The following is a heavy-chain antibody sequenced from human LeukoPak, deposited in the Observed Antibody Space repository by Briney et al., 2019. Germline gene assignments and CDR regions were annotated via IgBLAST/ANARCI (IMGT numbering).Heavy chain of an antibody. D-gene: IGHD3-10*01. CDR3: ARGPNVLLWFGELFLEGPFDY. CDR1: GGSISSGSYY. J-gene: IGHJ4*02. Sequence: SETMSLTCTVSGGSISSGSYYWSWIRQPAGKGLEWIGRIYTSGSTNYNPSLKSRVTISVDTSKNQFSLKLSSVTAADTAVYYCARGPNVLLWFGELFLEGPFDYWGQGTLVTVSS. V-gene: IGHV4-61*02. CDR2: IYTSGST.